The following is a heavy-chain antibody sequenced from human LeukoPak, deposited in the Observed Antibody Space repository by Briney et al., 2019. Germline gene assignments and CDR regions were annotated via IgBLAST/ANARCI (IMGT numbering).Heavy chain of an antibody. V-gene: IGHV3-23*01. CDR2: ISSSGGSS. CDR3: ARGDTIFGVVISADYYGMDV. CDR1: GFTFNSYA. Sequence: GGSLRLSCAASGFTFNSYAMNWVRQAPGKGLEWVSVISSSGGSSYHADSVKGRFTISRDNSRNTLYLQMNSLRAEDTAVYYCARGDTIFGVVISADYYGMDVWGQGTTVTVSS. D-gene: IGHD3-3*01. J-gene: IGHJ6*02.